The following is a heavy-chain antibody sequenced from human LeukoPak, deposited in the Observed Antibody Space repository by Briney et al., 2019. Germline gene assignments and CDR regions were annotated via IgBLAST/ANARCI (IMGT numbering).Heavy chain of an antibody. V-gene: IGHV3-7*01. J-gene: IGHJ6*04. D-gene: IGHD3-10*01. Sequence: GGSLRLSCAASGFTFSSYWMSWVRQAPGKGLEWVANIKQDGSEKYYVDSVKGRFTISRDNAKNSLYLQMNSLRAEDTAVYYCARDRDYYGSGSYHYWGKGTTVTVSS. CDR2: IKQDGSEK. CDR3: ARDRDYYGSGSYHY. CDR1: GFTFSSYW.